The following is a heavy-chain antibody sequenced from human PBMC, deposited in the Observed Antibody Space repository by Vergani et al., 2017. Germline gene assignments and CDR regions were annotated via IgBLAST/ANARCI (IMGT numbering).Heavy chain of an antibody. V-gene: IGHV4-59*01. CDR3: ASFRSESYYSGYFDY. J-gene: IGHJ4*02. Sequence: QVQLQESGPGLVKPSETLSLTCTVSGGSISSYYWSWIRQPPGKGLECIGYIYYSGSTNYNPSLKSRVTISVDTSKNQFSLKLSSVTAADTAVYYCASFRSESYYSGYFDYWGQGTLVTVSS. CDR2: IYYSGST. D-gene: IGHD1-26*01. CDR1: GGSISSYY.